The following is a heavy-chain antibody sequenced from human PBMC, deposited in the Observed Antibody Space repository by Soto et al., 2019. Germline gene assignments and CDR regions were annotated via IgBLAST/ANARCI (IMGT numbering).Heavy chain of an antibody. CDR2: IYYSGST. CDR3: ARAKAVAGPGGFYWYFDL. J-gene: IGHJ2*01. V-gene: IGHV4-59*01. D-gene: IGHD6-19*01. CDR1: GGSISSYY. Sequence: QVQLQESGPGLVKPSETLSPTCTVSGGSISSYYWSWIRQPPGKGLEWIGYIYYSGSTNYNPSLKSGVLISVATSKNQCSLKPSSVNAADTAVYYCARAKAVAGPGGFYWYFDLWGRGTLVTVSS.